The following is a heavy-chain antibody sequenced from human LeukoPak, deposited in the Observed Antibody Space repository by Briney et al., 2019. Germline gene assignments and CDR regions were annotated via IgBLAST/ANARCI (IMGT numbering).Heavy chain of an antibody. CDR3: ARGGAFCSITTCHEFDH. D-gene: IGHD2-2*01. Sequence: ASVKVSCKTSGYTFTGSYLHWVRQVPGQGLEWMGWTNPSTGGTKSAQQFEGRVTMTRDTSNTTGYLELRSLRLDDTATYYSARGGAFCSITTCHEFDHWGQGTLVIVSS. CDR1: GYTFTGSY. CDR2: TNPSTGGT. V-gene: IGHV1-2*02. J-gene: IGHJ4*02.